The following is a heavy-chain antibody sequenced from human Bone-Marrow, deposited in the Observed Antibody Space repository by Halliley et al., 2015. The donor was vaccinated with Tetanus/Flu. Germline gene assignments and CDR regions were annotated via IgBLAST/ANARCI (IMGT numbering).Heavy chain of an antibody. CDR3: ARDSPPTGILTGFDI. D-gene: IGHD3-9*01. V-gene: IGHV4-59*01. J-gene: IGHJ3*02. CDR1: GGSISSYY. Sequence: LRLSCTVSGGSISSYYWSWIRQPPGKGLEWIGYIYYSGSTNYNPFLKSRVTISVDTSKNQFSLKLSSVTAADTAVYYCARDSPPTGILTGFDIWGQGTMVTVSS. CDR2: IYYSGST.